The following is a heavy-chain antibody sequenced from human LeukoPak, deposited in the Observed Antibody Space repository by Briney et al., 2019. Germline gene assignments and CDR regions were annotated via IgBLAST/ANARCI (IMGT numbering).Heavy chain of an antibody. J-gene: IGHJ5*02. V-gene: IGHV3-23*01. Sequence: GGSLRLSCAASGSTFSSYAMSWVRQAPGKGLEWVSAISGSGSSTYYADSVKGRFTISRDNSKNTLYLQMNSLRAEDTAVYYCAKDLYDSSGYYNWFDPWGQGTLVTVSS. CDR2: ISGSGSST. D-gene: IGHD3-22*01. CDR1: GSTFSSYA. CDR3: AKDLYDSSGYYNWFDP.